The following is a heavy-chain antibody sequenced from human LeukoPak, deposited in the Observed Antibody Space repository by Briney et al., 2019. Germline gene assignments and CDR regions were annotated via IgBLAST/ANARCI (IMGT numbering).Heavy chain of an antibody. CDR2: IYHSGST. Sequence: SETLSLTCAVSGGSISSSNWWSWVRQPPGKGLEWIGEIYHSGSTNYNPSLKSRVTISVDKSKNQFSLKLSSVTAADTAVYYCARDSVLRYFDWSNWYFDLWGRGTPVTVSS. V-gene: IGHV4-4*02. CDR1: GGSISSSNW. D-gene: IGHD3-9*01. J-gene: IGHJ2*01. CDR3: ARDSVLRYFDWSNWYFDL.